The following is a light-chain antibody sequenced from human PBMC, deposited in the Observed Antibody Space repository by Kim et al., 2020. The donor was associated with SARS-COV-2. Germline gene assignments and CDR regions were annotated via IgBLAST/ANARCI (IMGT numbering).Light chain of an antibody. V-gene: IGKV3-11*01. J-gene: IGKJ4*01. Sequence: DIVLTQSPSTLSLSPGERATLTCRASQSIGNYLAWYQQKPGQAPRPLIYDASRWATGIPARFSATWSGTDFTLTISSLEPEDFAVYYCQQDDNWPVTFGGGTKVDIK. CDR1: QSIGNY. CDR2: DAS. CDR3: QQDDNWPVT.